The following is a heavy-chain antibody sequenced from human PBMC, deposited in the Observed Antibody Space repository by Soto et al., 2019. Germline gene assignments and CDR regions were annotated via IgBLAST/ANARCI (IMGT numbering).Heavy chain of an antibody. J-gene: IGHJ4*02. Sequence: SGPTLVNPTQTLTPTCTFSGFSLSTSGVGVGWIRQPPGKALEWLALIYWDDDKRYSPSLKSRLTITKDTSKNQVVLTMTNMDPVDTATYYCAHNVWGSYRRRYYFDYWGQGTLVTVSS. CDR3: AHNVWGSYRRRYYFDY. CDR2: IYWDDDK. CDR1: GFSLSTSGVG. V-gene: IGHV2-5*02. D-gene: IGHD3-16*02.